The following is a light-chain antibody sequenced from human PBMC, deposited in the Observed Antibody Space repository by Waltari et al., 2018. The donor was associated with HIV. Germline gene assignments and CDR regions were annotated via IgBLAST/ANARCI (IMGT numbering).Light chain of an antibody. CDR2: SNN. V-gene: IGLV1-44*01. J-gene: IGLJ3*02. CDR3: AAWDDSLNAWV. CDR1: SSNLGSNI. Sequence: QSVLTQQPSASGTPGQRVSISCSGSSSNLGSNIVNWYQQLPGTAPKLLIYSNNQRPSGVPDRFSGSKSGTSASLAISGLQSEDEADYYCAAWDDSLNAWVFGGGTKLTVL.